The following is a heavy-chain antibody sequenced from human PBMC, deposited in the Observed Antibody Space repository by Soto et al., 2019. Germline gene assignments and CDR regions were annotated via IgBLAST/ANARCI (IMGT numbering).Heavy chain of an antibody. V-gene: IGHV1-3*01. Sequence: ASVKVSCKASGYTFTSYAMHWVRQAPGQRLEWMGWINAGNGNTKYSQKFQGRVTITRDTSASTAYMELSSLRSGDTAVYYCARDAGSSWYYFDYWGQGTLVTVSS. D-gene: IGHD6-13*01. J-gene: IGHJ4*02. CDR3: ARDAGSSWYYFDY. CDR1: GYTFTSYA. CDR2: INAGNGNT.